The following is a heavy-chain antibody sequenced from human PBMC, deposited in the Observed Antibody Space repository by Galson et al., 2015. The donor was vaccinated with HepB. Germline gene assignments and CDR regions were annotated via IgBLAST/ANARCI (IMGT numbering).Heavy chain of an antibody. D-gene: IGHD3-22*01. J-gene: IGHJ4*02. CDR2: INHSGST. V-gene: IGHV4-34*01. Sequence: SETLSLTCAVYGGSFSGYYWSWIRQPPGKGLEWIGEINHSGSTNYNPSLKSRVTISVDTSKNQFSLKLSSVTAADTAVYYCARSITMRALDYWGQGTLVTVSS. CDR3: ARSITMRALDY. CDR1: GGSFSGYY.